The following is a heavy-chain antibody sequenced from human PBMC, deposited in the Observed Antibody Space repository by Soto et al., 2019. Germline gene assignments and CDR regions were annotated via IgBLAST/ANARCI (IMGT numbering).Heavy chain of an antibody. CDR1: GFTFSSYG. Sequence: QVQLVESGGGVVQPGRSLRLSCAASGFTFSSYGMHWVRQAPGKGLEWVAGISYDGSNKYYADSVKGRFTISRDNSKNTLDLQMNTQRAEDTAVYYRAKVIGDILTGYYIFHYWGQGTLVTVSS. D-gene: IGHD3-9*01. J-gene: IGHJ4*02. V-gene: IGHV3-30*18. CDR2: ISYDGSNK. CDR3: AKVIGDILTGYYIFHY.